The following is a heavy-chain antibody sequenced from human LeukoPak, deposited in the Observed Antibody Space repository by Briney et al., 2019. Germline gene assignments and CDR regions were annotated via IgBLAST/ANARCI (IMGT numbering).Heavy chain of an antibody. V-gene: IGHV3-66*01. J-gene: IGHJ4*02. D-gene: IGHD4-23*01. Sequence: GGSLRLSCAASGFTVSSNYMSWVRQAPGKGLEWVSVIYSGGSTYYADSVKGRFTISRDNSKNTLYLQMNSLRAEDTAVYYCARGVTTVVTPGYWGQGTLVTVSS. CDR3: ARGVTTVVTPGY. CDR1: GFTVSSNY. CDR2: IYSGGST.